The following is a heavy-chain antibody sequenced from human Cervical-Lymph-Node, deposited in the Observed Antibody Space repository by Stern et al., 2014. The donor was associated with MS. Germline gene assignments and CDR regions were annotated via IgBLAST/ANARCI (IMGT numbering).Heavy chain of an antibody. J-gene: IGHJ6*02. D-gene: IGHD2-15*01. CDR1: GFTLRSYG. Sequence: MQLVESGGGVVQPGRSLRLSCAASGFTLRSYGMHWVRQAPGKGLEWEAVISKDGNEKYYTDSVKGRFTISRDNSKNTLYLQMNSLRTEDTAVYYCAKDRLFCSGGGCYAMDVWGQGTTVTVSS. CDR3: AKDRLFCSGGGCYAMDV. V-gene: IGHV3-30*18. CDR2: ISKDGNEK.